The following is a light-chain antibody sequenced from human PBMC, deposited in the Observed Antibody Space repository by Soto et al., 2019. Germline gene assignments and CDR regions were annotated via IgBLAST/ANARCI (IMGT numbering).Light chain of an antibody. Sequence: ALTQAPGTLSRSPGARPFLSWRASQSVSNNYLAWYQQKPGQAPRLLIYGASNRATGIPDRFSGSGSGTDFTLAISRLEPEDFAVYYCQQYGSSGTFGQGTKVDVK. CDR1: QSVSNNY. CDR3: QQYGSSGT. V-gene: IGKV3-20*01. J-gene: IGKJ1*01. CDR2: GAS.